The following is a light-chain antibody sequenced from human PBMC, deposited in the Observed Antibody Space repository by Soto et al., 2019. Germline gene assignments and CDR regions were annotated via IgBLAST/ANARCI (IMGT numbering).Light chain of an antibody. CDR1: QSVSSS. Sequence: EIVMTQSPATLSVSPGERVTLSCTVSQSVSSSLAWYQQKPGQAPRLLIYGASTRATGIPARFSGSGSETEFTLTISSLQSEDFAVYYCQQYNNWWTFGQGTKVEIK. V-gene: IGKV3-15*01. CDR3: QQYNNWWT. CDR2: GAS. J-gene: IGKJ1*01.